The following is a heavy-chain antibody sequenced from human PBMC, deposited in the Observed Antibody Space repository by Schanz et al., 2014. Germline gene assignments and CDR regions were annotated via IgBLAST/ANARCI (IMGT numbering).Heavy chain of an antibody. J-gene: IGHJ6*02. Sequence: VQLVESGGGVAQPGGCLRLSCAASGFALGNYWMHWVRQAPGKRLMGGARINSEANSTTYADFVKGRFAISRDNGKNTLSLQMHSLSAEDTAVSFCVKDLQRQLLRGGHSYGMDVWGQGTTVTVSS. CDR1: GFALGNYW. CDR3: VKDLQRQLLRGGHSYGMDV. CDR2: INSEANST. D-gene: IGHD4-4*01. V-gene: IGHV3-74*03.